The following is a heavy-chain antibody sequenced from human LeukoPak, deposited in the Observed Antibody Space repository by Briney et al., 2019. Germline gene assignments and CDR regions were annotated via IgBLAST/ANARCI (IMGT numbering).Heavy chain of an antibody. J-gene: IGHJ4*02. Sequence: GGSLRLSCAASGFTFSSFAMTWVRQAPGKGLEWVASITSSQGRAYTTDSVKGRFTISRDNAKNSLYLQMNSLRAEDTAVYYCARDPPYYDSSGYYYDYWGQGALVTVSS. D-gene: IGHD3-22*01. CDR3: ARDPPYYDSSGYYYDY. CDR1: GFTFSSFA. V-gene: IGHV3-21*01. CDR2: ITSSQGRA.